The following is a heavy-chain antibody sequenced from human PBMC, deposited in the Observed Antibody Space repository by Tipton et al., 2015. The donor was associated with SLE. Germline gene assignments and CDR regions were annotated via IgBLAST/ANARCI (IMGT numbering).Heavy chain of an antibody. CDR2: IYTSGST. CDR3: ARHRDYGANPHSFDI. Sequence: TLSLTCTVSGASTSSKNWSWIRQPPGKGLEWIGSIYTSGSTNSNPSLKSRVTIFVDTSKSQLSLKLSSVTAADTAVYYCARHRDYGANPHSFDIWGQGTMVTVSS. D-gene: IGHD4/OR15-4a*01. V-gene: IGHV4-4*08. CDR1: GASTSSKN. J-gene: IGHJ3*02.